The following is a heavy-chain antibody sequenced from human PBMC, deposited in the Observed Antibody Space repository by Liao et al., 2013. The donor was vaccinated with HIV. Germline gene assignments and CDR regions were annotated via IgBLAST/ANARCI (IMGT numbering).Heavy chain of an antibody. CDR2: IYYSGST. Sequence: QVQLQESGPGLVKPSQTLSLTCTVSGGSISSGSYYWSWIRQPAGKGLEWIGYIYYSGSTNYNPSLKSRVTISVDTSKNQFSLKLSSVSAADTAVYYCARGRGAHDYWGQGTLVTGLL. D-gene: IGHD3-10*01. CDR1: GGSISSGSYY. CDR3: ARGRGAHDY. V-gene: IGHV4-61*10. J-gene: IGHJ4*02.